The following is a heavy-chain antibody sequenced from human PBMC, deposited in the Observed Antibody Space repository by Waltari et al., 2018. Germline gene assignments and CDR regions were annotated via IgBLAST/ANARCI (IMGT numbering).Heavy chain of an antibody. D-gene: IGHD5-12*01. CDR1: GFTFSSYA. CDR2: ISYDGSNK. J-gene: IGHJ6*02. CDR3: ASLTRDGYNFNYYYYGMDV. Sequence: QVQLVESGGGVVQPRRSLRLSCAASGFTFSSYAMHWVRQAPGKGLEWVAVISYDGSNKYYADSVKGRFTISRDNSKNTLYLQMNSLRAEDTAVYYCASLTRDGYNFNYYYYGMDVWGQGTTVTVSS. V-gene: IGHV3-30*01.